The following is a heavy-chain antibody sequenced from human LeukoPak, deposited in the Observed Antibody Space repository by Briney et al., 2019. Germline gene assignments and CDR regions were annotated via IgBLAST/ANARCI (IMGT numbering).Heavy chain of an antibody. CDR3: ARVGFTGTCFDY. D-gene: IGHD1-7*01. CDR1: GGSISNYY. CDR2: IYYSGTT. V-gene: IGHV4-59*01. Sequence: SETLSLTCTVSGGSISNYYWSWIRQPPGKGLEWIGYIYYSGTTNYNPSLKSRVTISVDTSKNQFSLKLSSVTAADTAVYYCARVGFTGTCFDYWGQGTLVTVSS. J-gene: IGHJ4*02.